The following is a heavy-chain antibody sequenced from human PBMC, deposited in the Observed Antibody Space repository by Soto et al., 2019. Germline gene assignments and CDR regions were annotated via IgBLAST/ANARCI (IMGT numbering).Heavy chain of an antibody. CDR2: LWYDGTKK. D-gene: IGHD4-17*01. Sequence: PGGSLRLSYAASGLTFSRYGMHWVRQAPGNGLEWVAVLWYDGTKKYYEDSVKGRFTVSRYDSKNTLYLQMNSLRAEDTAVYYCVRDPGTPVYYFDHWGQGTPVTVSS. V-gene: IGHV3-33*01. J-gene: IGHJ4*02. CDR1: GLTFSRYG. CDR3: VRDPGTPVYYFDH.